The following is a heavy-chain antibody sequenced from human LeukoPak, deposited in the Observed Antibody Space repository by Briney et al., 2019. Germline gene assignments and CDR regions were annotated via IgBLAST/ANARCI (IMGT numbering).Heavy chain of an antibody. D-gene: IGHD3-22*01. J-gene: IGHJ4*02. CDR1: GFTFSSYG. CDR2: ISYDGSNK. V-gene: IGHV3-30*03. CDR3: ARGRASYYYDSSGYPFDY. Sequence: GGSLRLSCAASGFTFSSYGMHWVRQAPGKGLEWVAVISYDGSNKYYADSVKGRFTISRDNSKNTLYLQMNSLRAEDTAVYYCARGRASYYYDSSGYPFDYWGQGTLVTVSS.